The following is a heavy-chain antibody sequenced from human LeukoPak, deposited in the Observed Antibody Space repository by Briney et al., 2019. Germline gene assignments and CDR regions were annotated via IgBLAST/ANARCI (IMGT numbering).Heavy chain of an antibody. D-gene: IGHD1-1*01. CDR2: IYYNGRT. J-gene: IGHJ3*01. Sequence: SETLSLTCTVSGGSISSYYWSWIRQPPGMGLEWIGYIYYNGRTTYNPSLSSRVTISVDMSKNQFSLKLSSVSAADTAIYYCARHGGTVAVNDAFDVWGQGIVVTVSS. CDR1: GGSISSYY. V-gene: IGHV4-59*08. CDR3: ARHGGTVAVNDAFDV.